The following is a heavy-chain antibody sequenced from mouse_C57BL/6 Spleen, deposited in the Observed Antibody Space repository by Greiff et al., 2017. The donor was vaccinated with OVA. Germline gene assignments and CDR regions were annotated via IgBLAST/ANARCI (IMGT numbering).Heavy chain of an antibody. CDR2: ISSGGDYI. Sequence: EVQRVESGEGLVKPGGSLKLSCAASGFTFSSYAMSWVRQTPEKRLEWVAYISSGGDYIYYADTVKGRFTISRDNARNTLYLQMSSLKSEDTAMDYCTRDRPHYYGSPFDYWGQGTTLTVSS. D-gene: IGHD1-1*01. V-gene: IGHV5-9-1*02. J-gene: IGHJ2*01. CDR1: GFTFSSYA. CDR3: TRDRPHYYGSPFDY.